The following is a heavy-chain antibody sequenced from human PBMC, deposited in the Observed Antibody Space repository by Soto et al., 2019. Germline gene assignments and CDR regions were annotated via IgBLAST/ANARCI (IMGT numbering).Heavy chain of an antibody. CDR2: INHSGGT. J-gene: IGHJ4*02. D-gene: IGHD3-9*01. CDR3: AGHLRYFDY. CDR1: GGSFSGYY. V-gene: IGHV4-34*01. Sequence: PSETLSLTCAIYGGSFSGYYWSWIRQPPGKGLEWIGEINHSGGTNYNPSLKSRVTISVDTSKNQFSLKVSSVTAADTAVYYCAGHLRYFDYWGQGTLVTVSS.